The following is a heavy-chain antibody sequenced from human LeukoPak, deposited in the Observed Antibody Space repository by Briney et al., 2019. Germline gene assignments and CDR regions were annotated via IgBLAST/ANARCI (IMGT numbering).Heavy chain of an antibody. Sequence: ASVRVSCKPSGYTFSGFYIHWVRQAPGQGLEWMGWINPNSGVTNYAQKFQGRVTMTRDTSISTVYMELSRLRSDDTAVYYCARQGALVKGIDYWGQGTLVTVSS. CDR3: ARQGALVKGIDY. D-gene: IGHD6-13*01. CDR1: GYTFSGFY. CDR2: INPNSGVT. J-gene: IGHJ4*02. V-gene: IGHV1-2*02.